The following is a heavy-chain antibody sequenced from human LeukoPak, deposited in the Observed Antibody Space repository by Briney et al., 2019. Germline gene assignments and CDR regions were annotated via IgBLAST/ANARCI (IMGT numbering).Heavy chain of an antibody. Sequence: GGSLRLSCAASGFTFDDYAMHWVRQAPGKGLEWVSGISWNSGSIGYADSVKGRFTISRDNAKNSLYLQMNSLRAEDTALYYCAKDTGFTAVSPHFDYWGQGTLVTVSS. V-gene: IGHV3-9*01. J-gene: IGHJ4*02. CDR3: AKDTGFTAVSPHFDY. CDR1: GFTFDDYA. CDR2: ISWNSGSI. D-gene: IGHD4-23*01.